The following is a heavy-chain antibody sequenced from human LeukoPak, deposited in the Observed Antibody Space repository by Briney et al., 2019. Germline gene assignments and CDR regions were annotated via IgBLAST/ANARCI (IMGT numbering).Heavy chain of an antibody. CDR3: AKAMSTVMGGTDY. D-gene: IGHD4-17*01. CDR2: ISGSGGST. J-gene: IGHJ4*02. V-gene: IGHV3-23*01. Sequence: GGSLRLSCAASGFTFSSYAMSWVRQAPGKGLEWVSAISGSGGSTYYADSVKGRFTISRDNSKNTLYLQMNSLRADDTALYYCAKAMSTVMGGTDYWGQGTLVTVSS. CDR1: GFTFSSYA.